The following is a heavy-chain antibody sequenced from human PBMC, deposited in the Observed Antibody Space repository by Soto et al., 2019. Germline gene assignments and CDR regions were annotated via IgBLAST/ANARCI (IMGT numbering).Heavy chain of an antibody. V-gene: IGHV4-39*01. Sequence: QLQLQESGPGLVKPSETLSLICTVSGGSISSSGYYWGWIRQPPGKGLEWIGSMHYSGSTYYNPSLKSRVTISLDTSSHQFSLTLNSVTASDTAVYYCARRGSGWFFDYWGQGTLVTVSS. J-gene: IGHJ4*02. CDR3: ARRGSGWFFDY. CDR2: MHYSGST. D-gene: IGHD6-19*01. CDR1: GGSISSSGYY.